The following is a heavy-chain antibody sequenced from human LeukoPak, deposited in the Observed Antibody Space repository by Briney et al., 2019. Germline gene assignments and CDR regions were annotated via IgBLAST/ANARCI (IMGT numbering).Heavy chain of an antibody. V-gene: IGHV3-11*01. CDR3: ARVRLYCSGGRCYSLDV. D-gene: IGHD2-15*01. CDR1: GFTFNDYY. Sequence: GGSLRLSCTPSGFTFNDYYMGWIRQAPGKGLEWVSYINRSGTTTYYADSVKGRFTISRDNTNNSLYLQMNSLRAEDTAVYYCARVRLYCSGGRCYSLDVWGKGTTVTISS. CDR2: INRSGTTT. J-gene: IGHJ6*03.